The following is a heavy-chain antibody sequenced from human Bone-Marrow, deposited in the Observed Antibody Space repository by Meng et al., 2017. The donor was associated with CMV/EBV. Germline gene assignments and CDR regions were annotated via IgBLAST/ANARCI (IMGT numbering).Heavy chain of an antibody. CDR1: GFTFSDYY. V-gene: IGHV3-11*04. J-gene: IGHJ4*02. CDR3: ARGFRDIVATIGVSGNRHPYYFDY. D-gene: IGHD5-12*01. CDR2: ISSSGSTI. Sequence: GESLKISCAASGFTFSDYYMSWIRQAPGKGLEWVSYISSSGSTIYYADSVKGRFTISRDNAKNSLYLQMNSLRAEDTAVYYCARGFRDIVATIGVSGNRHPYYFDYWGQGTLVTVSS.